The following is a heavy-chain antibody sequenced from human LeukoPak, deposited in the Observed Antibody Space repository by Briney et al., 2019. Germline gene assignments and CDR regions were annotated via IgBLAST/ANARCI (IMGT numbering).Heavy chain of an antibody. J-gene: IGHJ3*02. CDR2: IYPGDSDT. D-gene: IGHD2-21*02. V-gene: IGHV5-51*01. CDR3: ATQTPGVVVTALDAFDI. CDR1: GYSFTSYW. Sequence: GESLKISCKGSGYSFTSYWIVWVRQMPGKGLEWMGIIYPGDSDTRYSPSFQGQVTTSADKSISTAYLQWSSLKASDTAMYYCATQTPGVVVTALDAFDIWGQGTMVTVSS.